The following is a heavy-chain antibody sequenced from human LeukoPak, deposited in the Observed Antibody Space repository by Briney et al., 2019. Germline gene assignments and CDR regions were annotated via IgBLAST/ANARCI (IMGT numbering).Heavy chain of an antibody. Sequence: GGSLRLSCAASGFTFSDYYMSWIRQAPGKGLEWVSYISSSGSTIYYADSVKGRFTISRDNAKNSLYLQMNSLRAEDTAVYYCARDRSIYCSSTSCRDDWGQGTLVTVSS. J-gene: IGHJ4*02. CDR2: ISSSGSTI. CDR1: GFTFSDYY. V-gene: IGHV3-11*01. D-gene: IGHD2-2*01. CDR3: ARDRSIYCSSTSCRDD.